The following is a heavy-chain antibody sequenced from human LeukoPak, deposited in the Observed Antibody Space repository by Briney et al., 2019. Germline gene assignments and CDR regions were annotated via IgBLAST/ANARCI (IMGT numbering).Heavy chain of an antibody. CDR1: GGSISSGDYY. Sequence: SETLSLTCTVSGGSISSGDYYWSWIRQPPGQGLEWIGYIYYSGSTYYNPSLKSRVTILVDTSKNQFSLKLSSVTAADTAVYYCARMAYYYDSSGYDYWGQGTLVTVSS. CDR2: IYYSGST. D-gene: IGHD3-22*01. CDR3: ARMAYYYDSSGYDY. J-gene: IGHJ4*02. V-gene: IGHV4-30-4*01.